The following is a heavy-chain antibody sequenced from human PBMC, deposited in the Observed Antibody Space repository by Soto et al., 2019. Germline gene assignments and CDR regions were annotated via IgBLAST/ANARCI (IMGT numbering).Heavy chain of an antibody. D-gene: IGHD6-6*01. V-gene: IGHV3-7*03. Sequence: GGSLRLSCAVSGFTFSSYWMSWVRQAPGKGLEWVANIKQDGSEKYYVDSVKGRFTISRDNAKNSLYLQMNSLRAEDTTAYYCARSLYSSSSSRYYFDYWGQGTLVTVSS. J-gene: IGHJ4*02. CDR2: IKQDGSEK. CDR3: ARSLYSSSSSRYYFDY. CDR1: GFTFSSYW.